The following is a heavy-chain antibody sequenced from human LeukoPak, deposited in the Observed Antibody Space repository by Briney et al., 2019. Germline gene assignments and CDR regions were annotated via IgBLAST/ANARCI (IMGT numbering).Heavy chain of an antibody. D-gene: IGHD6-6*01. CDR2: IRSKANSYAT. J-gene: IGHJ6*03. V-gene: IGHV3-73*01. CDR1: GFTFSGSA. Sequence: GGSLRLSCAASGFTFSGSAMHWVRQASGKGLEWVGRIRSKANSYATAYAASVKGRFTISRDDSKNTLYLQMNSLRAEDTAVYYCAKGIAARPRYYYYYMDVWGKGTTVTVSS. CDR3: AKGIAARPRYYYYYMDV.